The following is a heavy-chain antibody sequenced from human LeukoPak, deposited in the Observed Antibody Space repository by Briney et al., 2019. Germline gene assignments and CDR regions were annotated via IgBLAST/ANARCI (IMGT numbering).Heavy chain of an antibody. CDR2: INHSGST. V-gene: IGHV4-34*01. J-gene: IGHJ6*03. CDR3: ARVKDPGGYYYYYYMDV. D-gene: IGHD3-16*01. CDR1: GGSISSYY. Sequence: SETLSLTCTVSGGSISSYYWSWIRQPPGKGLEWIGEINHSGSTNYNPSLKSRVTISVDTSKNQFSLKVTSVTAADTAVYYCARVKDPGGYYYYYYMDVWGKGTTVTVSS.